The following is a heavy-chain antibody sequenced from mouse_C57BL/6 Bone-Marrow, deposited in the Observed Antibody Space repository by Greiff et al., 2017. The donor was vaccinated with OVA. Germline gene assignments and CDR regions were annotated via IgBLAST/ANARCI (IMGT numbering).Heavy chain of an antibody. CDR1: GFTFTSYW. J-gene: IGHJ2*01. Sequence: EVQLQQSGPVLVRPGASVKMSCKASGFTFTSYWMHWVHQGPGQGLEWIGAIYPGNSDTNYNQKFKGKAKLTAVTSASTAYMELSRLTNENSAVYYCTRSAYYNGSSGVYWGQRTTLSVSS. CDR2: IYPGNSDT. D-gene: IGHD1-1*01. V-gene: IGHV1-5*01. CDR3: TRSAYYNGSSGVY.